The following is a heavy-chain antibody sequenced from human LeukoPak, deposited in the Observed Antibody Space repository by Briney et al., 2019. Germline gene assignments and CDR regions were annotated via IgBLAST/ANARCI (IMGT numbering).Heavy chain of an antibody. Sequence: PGGSLRLSCAASGFTFSSYHMTWVRQAPGKGLEWVSYISIFSSTIYYADSVKGRFTISRDDAKNSVSLQMNSLRVDDTAVYYCARTHERALDYWGQGTLVAVSP. CDR3: ARTHERALDY. CDR1: GFTFSSYH. J-gene: IGHJ4*02. CDR2: ISIFSSTI. V-gene: IGHV3-48*01.